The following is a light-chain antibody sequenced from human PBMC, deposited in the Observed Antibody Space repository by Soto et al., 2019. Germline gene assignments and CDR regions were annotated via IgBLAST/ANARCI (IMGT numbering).Light chain of an antibody. CDR2: GAS. CDR3: QQYNDWPPMYT. CDR1: QSVGDN. J-gene: IGKJ2*01. Sequence: EIVMTQSPATLSVSPGERATLSCRASQSVGDNLAWYQHKAGQAPRLLIYGASTRASGIPGRFSGTGSGTELTLTISSLQSEDFAVYFCQQYNDWPPMYTFGQGTKLVIK. V-gene: IGKV3-15*01.